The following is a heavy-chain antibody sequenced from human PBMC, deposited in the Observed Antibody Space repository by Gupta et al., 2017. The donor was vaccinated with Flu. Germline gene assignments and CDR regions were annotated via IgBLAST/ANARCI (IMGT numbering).Heavy chain of an antibody. V-gene: IGHV4-59*08. D-gene: IGHD3-22*01. Sequence: QVQLPASGPGLVKPSEPLSLTCTVSGGSISSYYWTWMRQPPGKGLEWIGYIYYSGSTDYNPSLESRVIISLDTSKNQFSLRLNSVTAADTAVYYCARGHTYYDAGGLFDPWGQGTLVTVSS. CDR3: ARGHTYYDAGGLFDP. J-gene: IGHJ5*02. CDR2: IYYSGST. CDR1: GGSISSYY.